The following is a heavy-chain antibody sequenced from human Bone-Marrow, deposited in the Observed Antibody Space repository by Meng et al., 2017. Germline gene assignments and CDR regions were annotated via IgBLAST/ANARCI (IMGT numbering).Heavy chain of an antibody. V-gene: IGHV1-69*02. CDR3: ATPKPYGDYVGAFDI. J-gene: IGHJ3*02. D-gene: IGHD4-17*01. CDR2: IIPILGIA. CDR1: GGTFSSYT. Sequence: SVKVSCKASGGTFSSYTISWVRQAPGQGLEWMGRIIPILGIANYAQKFQGRVTITADKSTSTAYMELSSLRSEDTAVYYCATPKPYGDYVGAFDIWGQGTMVTVSS.